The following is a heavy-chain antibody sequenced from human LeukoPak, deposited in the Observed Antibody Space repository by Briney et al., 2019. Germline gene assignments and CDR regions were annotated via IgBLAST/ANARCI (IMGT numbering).Heavy chain of an antibody. CDR3: ARDTPYSSSWYASELLSDWFDP. D-gene: IGHD6-13*01. CDR1: GDSVSSNSAA. Sequence: SQTLSLTCAISGDSVSSNSAAWNWIRQSPSRGLEWLGRTYYRSKWYNDYAVSVKSRITINPDTSKNQFSLQLNSVTPEDTAVYYCARDTPYSSSWYASELLSDWFDPWGQGTLVTVSS. V-gene: IGHV6-1*01. J-gene: IGHJ5*02. CDR2: TYYRSKWYN.